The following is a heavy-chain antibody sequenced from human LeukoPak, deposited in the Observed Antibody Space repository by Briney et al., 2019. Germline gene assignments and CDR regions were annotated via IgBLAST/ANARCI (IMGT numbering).Heavy chain of an antibody. CDR1: GGSISSGGYS. CDR2: IYHSGST. J-gene: IGHJ4*02. V-gene: IGHV4-30-2*01. Sequence: SQTLSLTCAVSGGSISSGGYSWSWIRQPPGKGLEWTGYIYHSGSTYYNPSLKSRVTISVDRSKNQFSLKLSSVTAADTAVYYCAGGYSSSWGLYYFDYWGQGTLVTVSS. D-gene: IGHD6-13*01. CDR3: AGGYSSSWGLYYFDY.